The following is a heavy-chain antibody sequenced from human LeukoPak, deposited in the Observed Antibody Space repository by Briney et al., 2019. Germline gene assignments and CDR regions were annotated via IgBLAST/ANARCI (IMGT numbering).Heavy chain of an antibody. D-gene: IGHD5-24*01. CDR2: ISGGGDST. Sequence: AGSLRLSCAASGFTFSNNAMSWVRQAPGKGLEWVSGISGGGDSTSYADSVKGRFTISRDNSRNTLYLQMNSLRAEDTAIYYCAKDAPYVDMATMVKAYFFDYWGQGTLVTVSS. CDR3: AKDAPYVDMATMVKAYFFDY. V-gene: IGHV3-23*01. CDR1: GFTFSNNA. J-gene: IGHJ4*02.